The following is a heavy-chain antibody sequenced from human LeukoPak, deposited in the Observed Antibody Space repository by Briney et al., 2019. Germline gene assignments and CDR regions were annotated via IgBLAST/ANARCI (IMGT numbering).Heavy chain of an antibody. CDR3: ARDSCCGDCSIPGYFDY. CDR1: GFTFSSYA. D-gene: IGHD2-21*02. V-gene: IGHV3-30-3*01. CDR2: ISYDGSNK. J-gene: IGHJ4*02. Sequence: GGSLRLSCAASGFTFSSYAMHWVRQAPGKGLEWVAVISYDGSNKYYADSVKGRFTISRDNSKNTLYLQMNGLRAEDTAVYYCARDSCCGDCSIPGYFDYWGQGTLVTVSS.